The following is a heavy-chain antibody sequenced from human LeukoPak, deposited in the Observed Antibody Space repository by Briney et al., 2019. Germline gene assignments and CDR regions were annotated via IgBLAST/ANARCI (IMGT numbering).Heavy chain of an antibody. CDR3: AGGGLYSSSWYNWFDP. V-gene: IGHV4-59*01. CDR1: GGSISSYY. D-gene: IGHD6-13*01. CDR2: IYYSGST. Sequence: PSETLSLTCTVSGGSISSYYWSWIRQPPGKGLEWIGYIYYSGSTNYNPSLKRRATISVDTPKNQFSLNLSSVTAADTAVYDWAGGGLYSSSWYNWFDPWGQGTLVTVSS. J-gene: IGHJ5*02.